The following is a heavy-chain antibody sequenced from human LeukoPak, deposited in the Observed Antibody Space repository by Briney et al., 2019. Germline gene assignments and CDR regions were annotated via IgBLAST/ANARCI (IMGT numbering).Heavy chain of an antibody. V-gene: IGHV3-11*01. CDR1: GFTFSDYY. CDR3: ARAPEIQLWLLDY. D-gene: IGHD5-18*01. Sequence: GGSLRLSCAASGFTFSDYYMSWIRQAPGKGLEWVSYISSSGSTIYYADSVKGRFTISRDNAKNSLYLQMNSLRAEDTAVYYCARAPEIQLWLLDYWGQGTLVTVSS. CDR2: ISSSGSTI. J-gene: IGHJ4*02.